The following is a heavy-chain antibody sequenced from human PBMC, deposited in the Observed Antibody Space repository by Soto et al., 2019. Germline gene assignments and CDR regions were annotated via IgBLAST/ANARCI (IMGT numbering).Heavy chain of an antibody. D-gene: IGHD3-16*01. Sequence: ESLKISCAASGFAFSGSAMYWVRQASGKGPEWVGRIRSKGHNYATEYAASVKGRFTISRDDSKNTAYLQMNSLQTEDTAVYYCTRDLFSYDYSGILWFDPWGQGTLVTVSS. J-gene: IGHJ5*02. V-gene: IGHV3-73*01. CDR3: TRDLFSYDYSGILWFDP. CDR1: GFAFSGSA. CDR2: IRSKGHNYAT.